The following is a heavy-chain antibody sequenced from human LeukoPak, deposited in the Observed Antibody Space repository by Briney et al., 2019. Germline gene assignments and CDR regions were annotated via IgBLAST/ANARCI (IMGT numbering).Heavy chain of an antibody. CDR2: TYYRSKWYN. V-gene: IGHV6-1*01. Sequence: SQTLSLTCAISGDSVSSNSAAWNWIRQSPSRGLEWLGRTYYRSKWYNDYAVSVKSRITINPDTSKNQFSLQLNSVTPEDAAVYYCARDVLTTADYYYGMDVWGQGTTVTVSS. J-gene: IGHJ6*02. CDR1: GDSVSSNSAA. CDR3: ARDVLTTADYYYGMDV. D-gene: IGHD4-17*01.